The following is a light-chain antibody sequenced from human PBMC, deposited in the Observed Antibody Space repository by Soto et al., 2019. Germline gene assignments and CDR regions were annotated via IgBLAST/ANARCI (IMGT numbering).Light chain of an antibody. J-gene: IGKJ1*01. CDR2: GAS. CDR3: QQYNNWLT. CDR1: QSVSSN. V-gene: IGKV3-15*01. Sequence: EIVITQSPATLSVSPGDRAALSCRASQSVSSNLAWYQQKPGQTPRLLIYGASTRAPGIPARFSGSGSGTEFTLTISSLQSEDFAVYYCQQYNNWLTFGQGTKVDIK.